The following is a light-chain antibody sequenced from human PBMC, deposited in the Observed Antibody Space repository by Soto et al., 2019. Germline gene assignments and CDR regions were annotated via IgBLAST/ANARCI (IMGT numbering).Light chain of an antibody. V-gene: IGKV1-5*01. CDR1: QSVGSW. J-gene: IGKJ5*01. CDR2: DDS. CDR3: QXRSNWPIT. Sequence: DIQLTQSPSTMSASVGYRVTITCPASQSVGSWLAWYQQRTGKAPRLLIYDDSSLDSGVPDRLSGSGSGTELTLTINRLQSEDFAVYYCQXRSNWPITFGQGTRLEIK.